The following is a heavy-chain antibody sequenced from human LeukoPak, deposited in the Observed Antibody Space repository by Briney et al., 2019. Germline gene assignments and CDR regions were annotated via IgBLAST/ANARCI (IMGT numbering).Heavy chain of an antibody. Sequence: SETLPLTCIVSGYSISSGYYWGWIRQPPGKGLEWIGSIYQSGSTYYNPSLRSRVTISVDTSKNQFSLKLSSVTAADTAVYYCASPITVAGSPVDFDHWGQGTLVTVSS. CDR1: GYSISSGYY. V-gene: IGHV4-38-2*02. CDR3: ASPITVAGSPVDFDH. J-gene: IGHJ4*02. D-gene: IGHD6-13*01. CDR2: IYQSGST.